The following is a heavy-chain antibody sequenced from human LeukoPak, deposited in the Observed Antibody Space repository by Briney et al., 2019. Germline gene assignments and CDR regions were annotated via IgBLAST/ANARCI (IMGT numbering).Heavy chain of an antibody. V-gene: IGHV3-66*01. CDR2: IYTGGST. CDR3: ARESIGEPPHGFDI. CDR1: GFTVSSNY. D-gene: IGHD1-14*01. J-gene: IGHJ3*02. Sequence: GGSLRLSCAVSGFTVSSNYMSWVRQAPGKGLDWVSTIYTGGSTYYADSVKGRFTISGDNAKNSLHLQMNSLRVEDTAVYYCARESIGEPPHGFDIWGQGTMVTVSS.